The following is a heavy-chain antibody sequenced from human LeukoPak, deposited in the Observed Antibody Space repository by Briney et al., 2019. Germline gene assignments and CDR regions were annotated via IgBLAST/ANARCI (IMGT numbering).Heavy chain of an antibody. J-gene: IGHJ4*02. Sequence: GASVKVSCKASGYTFTGYYMHWVRQAPGQGLEWMGWINPNSGGTNYAQKFQGRVTMTRDTSISTAYMELRSLRSDDTAVYYCARDGRDILTGYYLNWGQGTLVTVSS. D-gene: IGHD3-9*01. CDR1: GYTFTGYY. CDR2: INPNSGGT. CDR3: ARDGRDILTGYYLN. V-gene: IGHV1-2*02.